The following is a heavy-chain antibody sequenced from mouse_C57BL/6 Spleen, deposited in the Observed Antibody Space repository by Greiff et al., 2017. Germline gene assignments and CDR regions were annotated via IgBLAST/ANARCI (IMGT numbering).Heavy chain of an antibody. D-gene: IGHD3-3*01. Sequence: VQLQQSGAELVRPGASVTLSCKASGYTFTDYEMHWVKQTPVHGLEWIGAIDPGTGGTAYNQKFKGKAILTADKSSSTAYMELRSLTSEDSAVYYCTRGRGTGDYWGQGTTLTVSS. CDR1: GYTFTDYE. CDR3: TRGRGTGDY. CDR2: IDPGTGGT. V-gene: IGHV1-15*01. J-gene: IGHJ2*01.